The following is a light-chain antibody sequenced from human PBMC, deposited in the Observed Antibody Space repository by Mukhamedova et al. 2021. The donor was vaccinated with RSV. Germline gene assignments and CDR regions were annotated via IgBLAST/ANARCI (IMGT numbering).Light chain of an antibody. J-gene: IGKJ3*01. V-gene: IGKV1-33*01. CDR3: QHYYNLPLA. CDR1: QDIENF. CDR2: DAS. Sequence: GDRVSITCQASQDIENFLTWYQHKPGEAPKPLIYDASNLETVVPSRFSGSGSGTYFTLTINNLQPEDVATYYCQHYYNLPLAFGP.